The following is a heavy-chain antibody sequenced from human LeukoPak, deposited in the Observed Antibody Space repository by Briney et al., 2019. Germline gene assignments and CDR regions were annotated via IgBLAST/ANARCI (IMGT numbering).Heavy chain of an antibody. CDR1: GGSFSGYY. Sequence: SETLSLTCAVYGGSFSGYYWSWIRQPPGKGLEWIGEINHSGSTNYNPSLKSRVTISVDTSKNQFSLKLSSVTAADTAVYYCARAPSNSGYNWFDPWGQGTLVTVSS. D-gene: IGHD2-2*03. CDR3: ARAPSNSGYNWFDP. CDR2: INHSGST. J-gene: IGHJ5*02. V-gene: IGHV4-34*01.